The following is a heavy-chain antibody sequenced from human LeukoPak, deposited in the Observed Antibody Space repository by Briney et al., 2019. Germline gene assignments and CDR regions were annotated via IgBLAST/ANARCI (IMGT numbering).Heavy chain of an antibody. Sequence: GGSLRLSCAASGFTFSTYNMNWVRQAPGKGLEWVSYISSSGSTKYYAGSVKGRFTISRDNVKNSLFLQMNSLSDEDTAVYYCARDFLTGYFDYWAREPWSPSPQ. CDR2: ISSSGSTK. CDR1: GFTFSTYN. J-gene: IGHJ4*02. CDR3: ARDFLTGYFDY. D-gene: IGHD3-9*01. V-gene: IGHV3-48*02.